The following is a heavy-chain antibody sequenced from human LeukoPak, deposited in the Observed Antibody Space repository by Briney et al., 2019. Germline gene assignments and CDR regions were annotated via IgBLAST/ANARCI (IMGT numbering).Heavy chain of an antibody. CDR1: GFTFSSYG. Sequence: GRSLRLSCAASGFTFSSYGMHWVRQAPGKGLEWVAVISYDGSNKYYADSVKGRFTISRDNSKNTLYLQMNSLRAEDTAVYYCARGGGSYEYFDYWGQGTLVTVSS. D-gene: IGHD1-26*01. CDR2: ISYDGSNK. V-gene: IGHV3-30*03. J-gene: IGHJ4*02. CDR3: ARGGGSYEYFDY.